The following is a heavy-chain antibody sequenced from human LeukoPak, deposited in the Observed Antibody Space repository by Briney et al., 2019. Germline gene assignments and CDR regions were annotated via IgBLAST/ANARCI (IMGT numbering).Heavy chain of an antibody. D-gene: IGHD6-13*01. Sequence: ASVKVSCKASGYTFTGYYMHWVRQAPGQGLEWMGRINPNSGGTNYAQKFQGRVTMTRDTSISTAYMELSRLRSDDTAVYYCARVTGSSWSFDYWGQGTLVTASS. J-gene: IGHJ4*02. CDR2: INPNSGGT. CDR3: ARVTGSSWSFDY. V-gene: IGHV1-2*06. CDR1: GYTFTGYY.